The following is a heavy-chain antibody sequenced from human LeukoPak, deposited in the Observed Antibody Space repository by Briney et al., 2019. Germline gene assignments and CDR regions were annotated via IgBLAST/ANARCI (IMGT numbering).Heavy chain of an antibody. CDR3: AKPLSLHDYGVIDAFDI. V-gene: IGHV3-23*01. D-gene: IGHD4-17*01. Sequence: GGSLRLSCAASGFTFSSYAMSWVRQAPGKGLEWVSAISGSGGSTYYADSVKGRFTISRDNSKNTLYLQMNSLRAEDTAVYYCAKPLSLHDYGVIDAFDIWGRGTMVTVSS. J-gene: IGHJ3*02. CDR1: GFTFSSYA. CDR2: ISGSGGST.